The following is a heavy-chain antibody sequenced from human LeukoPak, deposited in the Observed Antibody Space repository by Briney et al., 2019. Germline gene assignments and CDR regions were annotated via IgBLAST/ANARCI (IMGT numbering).Heavy chain of an antibody. Sequence: PSETLSLTCAVYGESFRGYYWTWIRQPPGQGLEWIGEVDRGGTTNYNPSLKSRVIISVDTSKNQFSLKLRSLTAADTAVYYCARAPVGGTLDYWGQGILVTVSS. V-gene: IGHV4-34*01. CDR2: VDRGGTT. CDR1: GESFRGYY. J-gene: IGHJ4*02. D-gene: IGHD1-26*01. CDR3: ARAPVGGTLDY.